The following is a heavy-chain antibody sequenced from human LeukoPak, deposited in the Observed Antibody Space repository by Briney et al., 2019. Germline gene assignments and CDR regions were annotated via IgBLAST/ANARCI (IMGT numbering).Heavy chain of an antibody. CDR2: IYRGGST. V-gene: IGHV3-53*01. CDR1: GFSVSDNY. J-gene: IGHJ3*02. Sequence: SGGSLRLSCATSGFSVSDNYMTWVRQAPGKGLEWVSVIYRGGSTYYADSVKGRFTISRDNSKNMVYLQMNSLRVEDTAVYYCARGGAYGSGNHYRGDAFDIRGQGTMVTVSS. D-gene: IGHD3-10*01. CDR3: ARGGAYGSGNHYRGDAFDI.